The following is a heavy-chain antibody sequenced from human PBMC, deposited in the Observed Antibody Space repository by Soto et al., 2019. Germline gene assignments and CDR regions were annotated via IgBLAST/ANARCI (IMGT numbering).Heavy chain of an antibody. CDR3: ARGLFGGTSDSGGWYFFDF. V-gene: IGHV4-34*01. CDR1: GGSFSDYT. D-gene: IGHD3-10*01. J-gene: IGHJ4*02. Sequence: QVQLQQWGAGLLKPSETLSLTCAVSGGSFSDYTWTWIRQSPGKGLEWIGQINGAGSANYNPALMSRATKSIGTSHNDFFLDRPSVPAADTAVYYCARGLFGGTSDSGGWYFFDFWGQGTLVTVSS. CDR2: INGAGSA.